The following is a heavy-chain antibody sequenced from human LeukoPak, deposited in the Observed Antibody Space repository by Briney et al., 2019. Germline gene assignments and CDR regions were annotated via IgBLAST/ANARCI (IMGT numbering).Heavy chain of an antibody. CDR1: GFTFSSYG. CDR2: ISGSGGST. V-gene: IGHV3-23*01. CDR3: AKDSPEYSSSRGGFDY. Sequence: GGSLRLSCAASGFTFSSYGMSWVRQAPGKGLEWVSAISGSGGSTYYADSVKGRFTISRDNSKNTLYLQMNSLRAEDTAVYYCAKDSPEYSSSRGGFDYWGQGTLVTVSS. D-gene: IGHD6-6*01. J-gene: IGHJ4*02.